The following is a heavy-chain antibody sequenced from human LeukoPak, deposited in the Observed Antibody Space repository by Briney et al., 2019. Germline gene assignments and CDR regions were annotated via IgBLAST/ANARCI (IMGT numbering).Heavy chain of an antibody. J-gene: IGHJ4*02. V-gene: IGHV3-53*01. D-gene: IGHD5-18*01. CDR1: GLTVRRNY. Sequence: GGSLRLLCAASGLTVRRNYMSWVRQSPGKGLEWVLDIYSGGSTYYADSVKGRFNISRDNSKKTLYPQMNSLRAEDTAVYYCAKEKLPSGYSFLTDYWGQGTLVTVSS. CDR2: IYSGGST. CDR3: AKEKLPSGYSFLTDY.